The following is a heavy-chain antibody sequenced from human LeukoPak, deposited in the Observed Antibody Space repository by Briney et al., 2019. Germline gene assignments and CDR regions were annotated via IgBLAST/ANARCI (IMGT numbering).Heavy chain of an antibody. Sequence: EASVKVSCKASGGTLSSYAISWVRQAPGQGLEWMGGIIPIFGTTKYSQKFQGRVTITAAESTGTAFMDLNSLTSDDTAVYYCASRYCGSANCQWGDYYYGMDGWGQGTTVTVSS. D-gene: IGHD2-2*01. CDR3: ASRYCGSANCQWGDYYYGMDG. V-gene: IGHV1-69*13. J-gene: IGHJ6*02. CDR1: GGTLSSYA. CDR2: IIPIFGTT.